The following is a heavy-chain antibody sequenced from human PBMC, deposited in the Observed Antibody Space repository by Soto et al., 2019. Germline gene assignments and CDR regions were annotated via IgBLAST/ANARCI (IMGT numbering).Heavy chain of an antibody. D-gene: IGHD6-13*01. CDR1: GFTFTSSA. CDR3: AADGGGRIAAAGTRFDY. CDR2: IVVGSGNT. Sequence: SVKVSCKASGFTFTSSAVQWVRQARGQRLEWIGWIVVGSGNTNYAQKFQERVTITRDMSTSTAYMELSSLRSEDTAVYYCAADGGGRIAAAGTRFDYWGQGTLVTVSS. V-gene: IGHV1-58*01. J-gene: IGHJ4*02.